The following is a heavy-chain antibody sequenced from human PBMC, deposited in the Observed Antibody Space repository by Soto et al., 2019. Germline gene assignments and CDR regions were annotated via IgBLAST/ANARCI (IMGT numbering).Heavy chain of an antibody. CDR3: ARDSAPMRDYYYYGMDV. Sequence: GASVKVSCKASGGTFSSYAISWVRQAPGQGLEWMGGIIPIFGTANYAQKFQGRVTITADKSTSTAYMEPSSLRSEDTAVYYCARDSAPMRDYYYYGMDVWGQGTTVTVSS. CDR1: GGTFSSYA. CDR2: IIPIFGTA. J-gene: IGHJ6*02. V-gene: IGHV1-69*06.